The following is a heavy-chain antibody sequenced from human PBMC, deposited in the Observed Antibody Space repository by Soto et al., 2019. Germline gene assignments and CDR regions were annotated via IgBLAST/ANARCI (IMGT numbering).Heavy chain of an antibody. D-gene: IGHD3-22*01. CDR1: GFTFRNYA. Sequence: GGSLRLSCAASGFTFRNYAMNWVRQAPGKGLEWVSGISVSGGSTYYADSVKGRFTVSRDNSKNTVFLQMNSLRAEDTAVYFCAKGVYYYNSSGYSRFDWWGPGTMLTV. V-gene: IGHV3-23*01. CDR3: AKGVYYYNSSGYSRFDW. J-gene: IGHJ4*01. CDR2: ISVSGGST.